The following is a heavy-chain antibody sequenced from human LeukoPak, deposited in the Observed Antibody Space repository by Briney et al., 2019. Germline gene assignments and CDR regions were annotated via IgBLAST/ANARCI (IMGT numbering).Heavy chain of an antibody. CDR3: ATKQWLAPPPDS. D-gene: IGHD6-19*01. V-gene: IGHV3-74*01. Sequence: GGSLRLSCAASGFTFSKYWMLWVRQAPGKGLESVSRINTDGTVTTYADSVMGRFTVSRDNADNTMFLQMNSVRDEDTAVYYCATKQWLAPPPDSWGQGTPVTVSS. J-gene: IGHJ4*02. CDR1: GFTFSKYW. CDR2: INTDGTVT.